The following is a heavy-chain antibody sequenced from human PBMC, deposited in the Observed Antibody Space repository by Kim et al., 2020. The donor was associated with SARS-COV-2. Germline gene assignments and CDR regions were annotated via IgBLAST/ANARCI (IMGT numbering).Heavy chain of an antibody. CDR1: GFTFSSYA. CDR3: ARDRDSSGFPYY. Sequence: GGSLRLSCAASGFTFSSYAMHWVRQAPGKGLEWVAVISYDGSNKYYADSVKGRFTISRDNSKNTLYLQMNSLRAEDTAVYYCARDRDSSGFPYYWGQGTL. J-gene: IGHJ4*02. V-gene: IGHV3-30*04. D-gene: IGHD3-22*01. CDR2: ISYDGSNK.